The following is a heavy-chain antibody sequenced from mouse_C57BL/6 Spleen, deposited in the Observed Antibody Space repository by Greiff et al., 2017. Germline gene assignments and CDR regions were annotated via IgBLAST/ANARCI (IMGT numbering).Heavy chain of an antibody. Sequence: VQLQQPGAELVMPGASVKLSCKASGYTFTSYWMHWVKQRPGQGLEWIGEIDPSDSYTNYNQKFKGKSTLTVDKSSSTAYMQLSSLTSEDSAVYYCARLYYGNYYFDYWGQGTTLTVSS. D-gene: IGHD2-1*01. J-gene: IGHJ2*01. V-gene: IGHV1-69*01. CDR2: IDPSDSYT. CDR1: GYTFTSYW. CDR3: ARLYYGNYYFDY.